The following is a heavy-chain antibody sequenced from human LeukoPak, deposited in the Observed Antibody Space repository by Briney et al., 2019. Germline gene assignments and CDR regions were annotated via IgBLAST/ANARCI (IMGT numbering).Heavy chain of an antibody. V-gene: IGHV1-46*01. D-gene: IGHD6-13*01. CDR3: ARDVRQLVTGSDFDY. J-gene: IGHJ4*02. CDR2: ISPSGGST. CDR1: GYTFTSYY. Sequence: ASVKVSCKASGYTFTSYYMHWVRQAPGQGLEWMGIISPSGGSTSYAQKFQGRVTMTRDTSTGTVYMELSSLRSEDTAVYYCARDVRQLVTGSDFDYWGQGTLVTVSS.